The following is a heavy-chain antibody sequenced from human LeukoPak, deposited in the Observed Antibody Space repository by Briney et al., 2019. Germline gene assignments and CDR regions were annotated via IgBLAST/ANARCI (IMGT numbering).Heavy chain of an antibody. CDR1: GFTFSSSA. V-gene: IGHV3-30-3*01. Sequence: GGSLRLSCAASGFTFSSSAIQSVRQVPGRGLEWVAFISNDRSNKYYADSVTGRFTISRDNSKNTVSLEMNSLRAEDTAVYYCARGATYYSGSASYYHTFWGQGTLVTVSS. D-gene: IGHD3-10*01. CDR2: ISNDRSNK. CDR3: ARGATYYSGSASYYHTF. J-gene: IGHJ4*02.